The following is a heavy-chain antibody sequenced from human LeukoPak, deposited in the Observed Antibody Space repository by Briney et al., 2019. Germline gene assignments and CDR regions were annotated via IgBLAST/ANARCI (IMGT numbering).Heavy chain of an antibody. J-gene: IGHJ4*02. D-gene: IGHD2-2*01. CDR3: ARRGSSTSWDRYFDY. CDR2: INHSGST. CDR1: GGSFSGYY. Sequence: PSETLSLTCAVYGGSFSGYYWSWIRQPPGKGLEWIGEINHSGSTNYNPSLKSRVTISVDTSKNQFSLKLSSVTAADTVVYYCARRGSSTSWDRYFDYWGQGTLVTVSS. V-gene: IGHV4-34*01.